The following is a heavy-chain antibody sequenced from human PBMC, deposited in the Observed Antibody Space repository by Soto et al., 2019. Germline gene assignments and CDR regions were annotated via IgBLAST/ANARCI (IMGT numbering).Heavy chain of an antibody. CDR3: AKGAVTTSLYYFDY. CDR2: ISSDGSEK. Sequence: QVQLVESGGGVVQPGRPLRLSCAASGFTFSTYGVHWVRQAPGKRLEWVAVISSDGSEKYYAGSVKGRVSISRDNSKSTLYLQMDSLRAEDTAVYYCAKGAVTTSLYYFDYWGQGTLVTVSS. V-gene: IGHV3-30*18. J-gene: IGHJ4*02. D-gene: IGHD4-17*01. CDR1: GFTFSTYG.